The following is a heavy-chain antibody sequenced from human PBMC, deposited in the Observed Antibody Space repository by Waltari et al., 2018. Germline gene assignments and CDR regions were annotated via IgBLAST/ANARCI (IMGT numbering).Heavy chain of an antibody. V-gene: IGHV3-23*03. CDR2: IYNFGST. CDR3: AKDGGGVTFDI. Sequence: VQLLESGGGLVLPGGSLRLYCEASGFTFSNDDMSWVRQVPGKGLEWVSVIYNFGSTHYGDSVKGRFTISRDNSKNTLYLQMNSLRAEDTAVYYCAKDGGGVTFDIWGQGTMVTVSS. J-gene: IGHJ3*02. CDR1: GFTFSNDD. D-gene: IGHD2-8*02.